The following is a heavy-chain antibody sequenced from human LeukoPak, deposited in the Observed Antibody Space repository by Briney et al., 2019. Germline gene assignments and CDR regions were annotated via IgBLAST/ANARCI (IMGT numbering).Heavy chain of an antibody. Sequence: GGSLRLSCVASGFTFSSHWMHWVRQTPGKALVWVARINGDGRSTSYADSVKGRFTISRDNAKNTLCLQMNSLRDEDTAVYYCARWFTASFDYWGQGTLVTVSS. V-gene: IGHV3-74*01. CDR3: ARWFTASFDY. CDR1: GFTFSSHW. CDR2: INGDGRST. D-gene: IGHD3-10*01. J-gene: IGHJ4*02.